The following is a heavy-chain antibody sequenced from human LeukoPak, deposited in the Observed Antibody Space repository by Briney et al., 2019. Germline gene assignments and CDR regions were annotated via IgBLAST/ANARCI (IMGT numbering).Heavy chain of an antibody. CDR2: IKQDGSEK. D-gene: IGHD5-12*01. CDR3: ARVKYSGYDGGFDY. J-gene: IGHJ4*02. V-gene: IGHV3-7*01. Sequence: GGSLRLSCAASGFTFSSYWMSWVRQAPGKGLEWVANIKQDGSEKYYVDSVKGRFTISRDNAKNSLYLQMNSLRAEDTAVYYCARVKYSGYDGGFDYWGQGTLVTVSS. CDR1: GFTFSSYW.